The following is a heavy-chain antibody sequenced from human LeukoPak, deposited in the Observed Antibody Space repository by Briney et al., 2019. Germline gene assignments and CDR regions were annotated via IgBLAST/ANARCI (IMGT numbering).Heavy chain of an antibody. D-gene: IGHD1-14*01. CDR3: ARTYKFLEDY. CDR2: IYYSGST. Sequence: SETLSLTCIVSGGSISSSSYYWGWIRQPPGKGLEWIGSIYYSGSTYYNPSLKSRVTISVDTSKNQFSLRLNSVTAADTAVYYCARTYKFLEDYWGQGTPVTVSS. CDR1: GGSISSSSYY. V-gene: IGHV4-39*01. J-gene: IGHJ4*02.